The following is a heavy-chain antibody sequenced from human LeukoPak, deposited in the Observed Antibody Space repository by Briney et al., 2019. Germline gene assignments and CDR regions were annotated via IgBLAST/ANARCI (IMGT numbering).Heavy chain of an antibody. CDR2: INSDGSST. Sequence: GGSLRLSCAASGFTFSSYWMHWVRQAPGKGLVWVSRINSDGSSTSYADSVKGRFTISRDNAKNTLYLQMNSPRAEDTAVYYCASSVLLWFGESHTAYNTDYWGQGTLVTVSS. CDR3: ASSVLLWFGESHTAYNTDY. D-gene: IGHD3-10*01. CDR1: GFTFSSYW. V-gene: IGHV3-74*01. J-gene: IGHJ4*02.